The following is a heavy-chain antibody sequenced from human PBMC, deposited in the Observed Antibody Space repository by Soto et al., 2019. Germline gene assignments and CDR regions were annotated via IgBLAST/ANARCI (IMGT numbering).Heavy chain of an antibody. V-gene: IGHV1-18*01. CDR3: ARDLPPGSLYGIDA. Sequence: QIQLVQFGGEVARPGASVTVSCEASGYIFTTYGLSWVRQTPAHGLEWMGWVSADSGYTQYAQFFQGRVTMTRDTSRNTVYMTLRDLTSDDTGIYYCARDLPPGSLYGIDAWGQGTAVTVSS. CDR1: GYIFTTYG. J-gene: IGHJ6*02. CDR2: VSADSGYT.